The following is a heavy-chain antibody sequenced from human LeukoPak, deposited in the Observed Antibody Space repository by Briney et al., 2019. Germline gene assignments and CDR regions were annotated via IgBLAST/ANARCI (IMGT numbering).Heavy chain of an antibody. J-gene: IGHJ4*02. CDR2: ISGSGGST. CDR3: ARIFRN. Sequence: GGSLRLSCAASGFTFTSYATSWVRQPPGKGLEWVSTISGSGGSTYYADSVKGRFTISRDNSKNTLYLQMNSLRAEDTAVYYCARIFRNWGQGTLVTVFS. CDR1: GFTFTSYA. D-gene: IGHD2-15*01. V-gene: IGHV3-23*01.